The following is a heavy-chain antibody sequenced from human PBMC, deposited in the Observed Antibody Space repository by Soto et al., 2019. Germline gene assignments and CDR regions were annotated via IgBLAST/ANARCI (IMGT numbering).Heavy chain of an antibody. V-gene: IGHV3-9*01. D-gene: IGHD6-6*01. CDR3: AKDTYSSSPYYMDV. CDR1: GFTFDDYA. Sequence: EVQLVESGGGLVQPGRSLRLSCAASGFTFDDYAMHWVRQVPGKGLEWLSGISWNSGNIGYADSVKGRFTISRDNAKNSLYLQMNSLRVEDTALYYCAKDTYSSSPYYMDVWGKGTTVTVSS. CDR2: ISWNSGNI. J-gene: IGHJ6*03.